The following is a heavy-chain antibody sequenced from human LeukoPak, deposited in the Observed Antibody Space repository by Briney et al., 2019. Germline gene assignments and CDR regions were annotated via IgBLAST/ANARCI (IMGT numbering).Heavy chain of an antibody. J-gene: IGHJ4*02. CDR1: GFTVSSNY. D-gene: IGHD4-23*01. CDR2: IYSGGST. V-gene: IGHV3-66*02. CDR3: ARDLFPYGGNSPFDY. Sequence: GGSLRLSCAASGFTVSSNYMSWVRQAPGKGLXXXXVIYSGGSTYYADSVKGRFTISRDNSKNTLYLQMNSLRAEDTAVYYCARDLFPYGGNSPFDYWGQGTLVTVSS.